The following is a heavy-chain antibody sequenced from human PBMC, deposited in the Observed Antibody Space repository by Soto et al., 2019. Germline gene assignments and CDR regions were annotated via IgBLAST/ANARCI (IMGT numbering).Heavy chain of an antibody. CDR2: ISAYNGNT. Sequence: QVQLVQSGAEVKKPGASVKVSCKASGYTFTSYGISWVRQAPGQVLEWMGWISAYNGNTNYAQKLQGRVTMTTDTSTSTAYMELRGLRSDDTAVYYCARDSGWDIVVVVAEMNDYWGQGTLVTVSS. D-gene: IGHD2-15*01. V-gene: IGHV1-18*01. J-gene: IGHJ4*02. CDR3: ARDSGWDIVVVVAEMNDY. CDR1: GYTFTSYG.